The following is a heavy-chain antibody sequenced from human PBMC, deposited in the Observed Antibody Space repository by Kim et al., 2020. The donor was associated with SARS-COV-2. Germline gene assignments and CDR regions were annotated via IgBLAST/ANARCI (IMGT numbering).Heavy chain of an antibody. J-gene: IGHJ4*02. CDR3: AREGSGSYYAPVLDY. D-gene: IGHD3-10*01. Sequence: ASVKVSCKASGYTFTGYYMHWVRQAPGQGLEWMGWINPNSGGTNYAQKFQGWVTMTRDTSISTAYMELSRLRSDDTAVYYCAREGSGSYYAPVLDYWGQGTLVTVSS. V-gene: IGHV1-2*04. CDR1: GYTFTGYY. CDR2: INPNSGGT.